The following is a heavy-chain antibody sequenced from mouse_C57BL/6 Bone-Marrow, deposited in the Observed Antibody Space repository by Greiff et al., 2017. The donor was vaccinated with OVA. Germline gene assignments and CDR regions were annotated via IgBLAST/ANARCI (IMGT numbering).Heavy chain of an antibody. V-gene: IGHV1-69*01. J-gene: IGHJ3*01. CDR3: ANSNFAWFAY. D-gene: IGHD2-5*01. Sequence: VQLQQSGAELVMPGASVKLSCKASGYTFTSYWMHWVKQRPGQGLEWIGEIDPSDSYTNYNQKFKGKSTLTVDKSSSTAYMQLSSLTSEDSAVYYCANSNFAWFAYWGQGTLVTVSA. CDR1: GYTFTSYW. CDR2: IDPSDSYT.